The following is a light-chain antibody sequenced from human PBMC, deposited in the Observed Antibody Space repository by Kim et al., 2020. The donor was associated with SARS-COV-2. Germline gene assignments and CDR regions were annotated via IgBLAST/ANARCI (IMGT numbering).Light chain of an antibody. CDR2: DAS. J-gene: IGKJ4*01. CDR3: QQRNSWPPAVT. CDR1: QNIDTY. Sequence: VLTQSPVTLSLSPGDRATLSCRASQNIDTYLAWYQQRPGQAPRLLVYDASNRATGVPDRFSGSGSGTDFTLTISSLEPEDFSIYYCQQRNSWPPAVTFGGGTKVDIK. V-gene: IGKV3-11*01.